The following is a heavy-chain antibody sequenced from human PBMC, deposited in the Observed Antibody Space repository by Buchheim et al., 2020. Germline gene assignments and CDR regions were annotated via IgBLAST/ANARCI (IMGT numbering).Heavy chain of an antibody. D-gene: IGHD2-2*01. Sequence: EVQLLESGGALVQPGGSLRLSCAASGITFSNYDMSWVRQAPGKGLEWVSTISSSGDSAYYADSVKGRFTVSRDNSENTLYLQMNSLRAEDTAIYYCAKDFCYDGSSASCPEPLDDWGQGTL. J-gene: IGHJ4*02. CDR3: AKDFCYDGSSASCPEPLDD. CDR2: ISSSGDSA. V-gene: IGHV3-23*01. CDR1: GITFSNYD.